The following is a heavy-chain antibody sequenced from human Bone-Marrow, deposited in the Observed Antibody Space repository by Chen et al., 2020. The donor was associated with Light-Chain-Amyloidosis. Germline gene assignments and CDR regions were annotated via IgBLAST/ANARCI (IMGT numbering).Heavy chain of an antibody. CDR2: MNPNNGVT. CDR1: GYTFTSFD. Sequence: QVQLVQSGAEVRQPGASVKVSCKASGYTFTSFDINWVRQAPGQGHEWVGWMNPNNGVTDYAQKCQGRVTMTRNTSISTAYLERSSLRSDDWAMYYCARTGTSGYFYFSWGQETLVTASS. J-gene: IGHJ4*02. V-gene: IGHV1-8*01. CDR3: ARTGTSGYFYFS. D-gene: IGHD3-22*01.